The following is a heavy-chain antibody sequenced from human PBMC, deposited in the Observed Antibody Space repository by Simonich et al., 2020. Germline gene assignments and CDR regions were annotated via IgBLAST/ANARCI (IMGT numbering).Heavy chain of an antibody. CDR1: GGSKSSYY. CDR3: ARGGLYFDY. V-gene: IGHV4-59*01. Sequence: QVQLQESGPGLVKPSETLSLTCTVSGGSKSSYYWSWIRQPPGKGLEWIGYIYYSGSTNYNPALKNRVTISVYTSKNPFSLKLSSVTAADTAVYYCARGGLYFDYWGQGTLVTVSS. J-gene: IGHJ4*02. D-gene: IGHD2-15*01. CDR2: IYYSGST.